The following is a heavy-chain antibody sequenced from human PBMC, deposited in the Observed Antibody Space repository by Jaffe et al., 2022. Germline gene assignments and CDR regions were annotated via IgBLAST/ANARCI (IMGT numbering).Heavy chain of an antibody. J-gene: IGHJ3*02. CDR1: EFTFTNYG. CDR2: IRNDGSNK. Sequence: QVQLVESGGGVVQPGGSLRLSCAASEFTFTNYGMHWVRQAPGKGLDWVAFIRNDGSNKYYADSVKGRFTISRDKSKNTLYLQMNSLRAEDTAVYYCAKDLLITMILRGAFDIWGQGTMVTVSS. D-gene: IGHD3-22*01. V-gene: IGHV3-30*02. CDR3: AKDLLITMILRGAFDI.